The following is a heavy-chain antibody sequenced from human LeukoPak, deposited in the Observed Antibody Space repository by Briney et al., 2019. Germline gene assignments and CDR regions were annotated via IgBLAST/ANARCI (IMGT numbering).Heavy chain of an antibody. CDR3: ARDLLRHVANWFDP. Sequence: SETLSLTCTVSGYSISSGYYWGWIRQPPGKGLEWIGSIYHSGSTYYNPSLKSRVTISVDTSKNQFSLKLSSVTAADTAVYYCARDLLRHVANWFDPWGQGTLVTVSS. CDR1: GYSISSGYY. D-gene: IGHD2-15*01. J-gene: IGHJ5*02. CDR2: IYHSGST. V-gene: IGHV4-38-2*02.